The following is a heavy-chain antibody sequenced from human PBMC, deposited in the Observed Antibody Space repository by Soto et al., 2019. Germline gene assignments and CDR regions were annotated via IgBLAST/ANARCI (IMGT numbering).Heavy chain of an antibody. Sequence: KTSETLSLTCTVSGGSISSSSYYWGWIRQPPGKGLEWIGSIYYSGSTYYNPSLKSRVTISVDTSKNQFSLKLSSVTAADTAVYYCARLRGYFWSGYPLYYFDYWGQGTLVTVSS. D-gene: IGHD3-3*01. J-gene: IGHJ4*02. CDR3: ARLRGYFWSGYPLYYFDY. CDR1: GGSISSSSYY. CDR2: IYYSGST. V-gene: IGHV4-39*01.